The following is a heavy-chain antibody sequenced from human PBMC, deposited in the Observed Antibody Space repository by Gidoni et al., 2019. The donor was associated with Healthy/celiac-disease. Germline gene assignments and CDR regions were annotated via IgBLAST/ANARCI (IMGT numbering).Heavy chain of an antibody. CDR2: IKQDGSEK. V-gene: IGHV3-7*01. J-gene: IGHJ4*02. D-gene: IGHD5-18*01. CDR3: AREGYSYGSYFDY. CDR1: GFTFSSYW. Sequence: EVQLVESGGGLVQPGGSLRLSCAASGFTFSSYWMSGVRQAPGKGLEWVANIKQDGSEKYYVDSVKGRFTISRDNAKNSLYLQMNSLRAEDTAVYYCAREGYSYGSYFDYWGQGTLVTVSS.